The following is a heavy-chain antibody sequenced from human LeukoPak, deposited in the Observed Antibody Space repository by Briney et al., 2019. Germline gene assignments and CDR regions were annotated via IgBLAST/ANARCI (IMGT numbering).Heavy chain of an antibody. J-gene: IGHJ4*02. V-gene: IGHV3-23*01. D-gene: IGHD5-18*01. CDR2: IFQGGGEI. Sequence: GGSLRLSCVASGFTFNTFAMIWVRQPPGKGLEWVSSIFQGGGEIHYADYVRSRFTISRDNSKNTLFLQMNSLRAEDTAIYYCATYRQVMLPFESWGRGTLVTVSS. CDR3: ATYRQVMLPFES. CDR1: GFTFNTFA.